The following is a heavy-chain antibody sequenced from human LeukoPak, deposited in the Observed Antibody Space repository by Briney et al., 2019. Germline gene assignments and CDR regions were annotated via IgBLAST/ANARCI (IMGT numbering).Heavy chain of an antibody. J-gene: IGHJ4*02. CDR2: INHSGST. V-gene: IGHV4-34*01. Sequence: SETLSLTCAVYGGSFSGYYWSWIRQPPGQGLEWIGEINHSGSTNYNPSLKSRVTISVDSSKNQFSLKLSSVTAADTAVYYCARVTTPFDYWGQGTLVTVSS. D-gene: IGHD4-11*01. CDR1: GGSFSGYY. CDR3: ARVTTPFDY.